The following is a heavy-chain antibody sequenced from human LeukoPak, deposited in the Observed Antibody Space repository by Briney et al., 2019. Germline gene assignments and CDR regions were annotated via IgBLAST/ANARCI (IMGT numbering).Heavy chain of an antibody. J-gene: IGHJ5*02. V-gene: IGHV1-18*01. CDR2: VGGNNDMT. CDR1: GYTFSNYG. Sequence: ASVKVSCKASGYTFSNYGISWVRQAPGQGLEWLGWVGGNNDMTTYAQKFQGRVTMTTDTSTGTAYMELMSLRSDDTAIYYCARDWYCSDGTCNDCFDPWGQGTLATVSS. D-gene: IGHD2-15*01. CDR3: ARDWYCSDGTCNDCFDP.